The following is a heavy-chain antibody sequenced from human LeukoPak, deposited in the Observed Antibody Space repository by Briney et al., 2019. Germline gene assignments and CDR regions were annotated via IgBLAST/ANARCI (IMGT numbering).Heavy chain of an antibody. CDR1: GGSISSGGYY. CDR3: AREPRITMVRGVIIGYFDY. D-gene: IGHD3-10*01. J-gene: IGHJ4*02. CDR2: IYYSGST. V-gene: IGHV4-31*03. Sequence: SQTLSLTCTVSGGSISSGGYYWSWIRQHPGKDLEWIGYIYYSGSTYYNPSLKSRVTISVDTSKNQFSLKLSSVTAADTAVYYCAREPRITMVRGVIIGYFDYWGQGTLVTVSS.